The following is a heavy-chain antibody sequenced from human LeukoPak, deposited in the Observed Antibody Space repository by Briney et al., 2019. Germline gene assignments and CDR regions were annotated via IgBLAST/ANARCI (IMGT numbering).Heavy chain of an antibody. V-gene: IGHV3-23*01. CDR1: GFTFSSYA. J-gene: IGHJ4*02. Sequence: GTSLRLSCAASGFTFSSYAMSWVRQAPGKGLEWVSGISGSGDNTYYADSVKGQFTISRDNSKNTLYVQVNSLGTEDTAAYYCAKGSYYDSSGSFYFDYWGQGTLVTVSS. CDR3: AKGSYYDSSGSFYFDY. CDR2: ISGSGDNT. D-gene: IGHD3-22*01.